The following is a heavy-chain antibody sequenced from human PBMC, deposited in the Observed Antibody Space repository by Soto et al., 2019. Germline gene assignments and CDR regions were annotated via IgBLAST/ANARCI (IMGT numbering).Heavy chain of an antibody. CDR3: ARGQVVAASSYNWLAP. CDR2: INPSGGST. CDR1: GYTFTSYY. V-gene: IGHV1-46*01. J-gene: IGHJ5*02. D-gene: IGHD2-15*01. Sequence: GASVKVSCKASGYTFTSYYMHWVRQAPGQGLEWMGIINPSGGSTSYAQKFQGRVTMTRDTSTSTVYMELSSLRSEATAGYYCARGQVVAASSYNWLAPWGQGTLVTVSS.